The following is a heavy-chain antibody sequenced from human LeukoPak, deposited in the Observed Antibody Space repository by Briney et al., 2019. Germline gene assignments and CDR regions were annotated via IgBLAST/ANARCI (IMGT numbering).Heavy chain of an antibody. CDR1: GGSISSGGYS. J-gene: IGHJ6*02. Sequence: PSETLSLTCTVSGGSISSGGYSWSWIRQPPGKGLEWIGYIYHSGSTNYNPSLKSRVTISVDTSKNQFSLKLSSVTAADTAVYYCARIAAAGISLKYYYYGMDVWGQGTTVTVSS. CDR3: ARIAAAGISLKYYYYGMDV. V-gene: IGHV4-61*08. CDR2: IYHSGST. D-gene: IGHD6-13*01.